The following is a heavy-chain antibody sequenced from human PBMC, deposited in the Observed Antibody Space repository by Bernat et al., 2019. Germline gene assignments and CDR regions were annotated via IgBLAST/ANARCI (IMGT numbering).Heavy chain of an antibody. D-gene: IGHD4-23*01. J-gene: IGHJ6*02. CDR3: ARVLTYGGNSAYLAPNRYGMDV. CDR1: GYTFTSYG. Sequence: QVQLVQSGAEVKKSGASVKVSCKASGYTFTSYGISWVRQAPGQGLEWMGWISAYNGNTNYAQKLQGRVTMTTDTSTSTAYMELRSLRSDDTAVYYCARVLTYGGNSAYLAPNRYGMDVWGQGTTVTVSS. V-gene: IGHV1-18*01. CDR2: ISAYNGNT.